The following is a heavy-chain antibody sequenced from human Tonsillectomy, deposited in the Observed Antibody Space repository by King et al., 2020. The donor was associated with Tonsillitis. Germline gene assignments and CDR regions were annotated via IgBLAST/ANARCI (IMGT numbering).Heavy chain of an antibody. CDR2: IYYSGST. V-gene: IGHV4-59*08. D-gene: IGHD6-19*01. CDR1: GGSISSYY. CDR3: ARGREGKEAGTWHFDL. Sequence: VQLQESGPGLVKPSETLSLTCTVSGGSISSYYWSWIRQPPGKGLEWIGYIYYSGSTNYNPSLKSRVTISVDTSKNQFSLKLSSVTAADTAVYYCARGREGKEAGTWHFDLGGRGTLVTVSS. J-gene: IGHJ2*01.